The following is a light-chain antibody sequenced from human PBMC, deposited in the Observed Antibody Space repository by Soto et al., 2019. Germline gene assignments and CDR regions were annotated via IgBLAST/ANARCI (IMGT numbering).Light chain of an antibody. CDR3: SSYAGSNNLGV. J-gene: IGLJ1*01. V-gene: IGLV2-8*01. Sequence: QSVLTQPPSASGSPGQSVTLSCTGTSSDVGGYNYVSWYQQHPGKAPKVMIYEVSKRPSGVPDRFSGSKSGNTASLTVSGLQAEDEADYYCSSYAGSNNLGVFGTGTKVTVL. CDR2: EVS. CDR1: SSDVGGYNY.